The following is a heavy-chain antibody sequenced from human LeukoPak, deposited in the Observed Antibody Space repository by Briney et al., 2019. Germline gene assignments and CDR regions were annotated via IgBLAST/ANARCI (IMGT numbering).Heavy chain of an antibody. CDR3: AKSSGYSSSWALDY. CDR2: ISWNSGSI. Sequence: GRSLRLSSAASGFTFDDYAMHWVRQAPGKGLEWVSGISWNSGSIGYADSVKGRFTISRDNAKNSLYLQMNSLRAEDMALYYCAKSSGYSSSWALDYWGQGTLVTVSS. D-gene: IGHD6-13*01. V-gene: IGHV3-9*03. CDR1: GFTFDDYA. J-gene: IGHJ4*02.